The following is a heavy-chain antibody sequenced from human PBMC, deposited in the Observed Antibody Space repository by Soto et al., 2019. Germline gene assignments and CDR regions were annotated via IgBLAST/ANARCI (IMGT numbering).Heavy chain of an antibody. J-gene: IGHJ4*02. CDR1: GFTFRDYG. CDR3: AKDWVGGSNKYYFEY. D-gene: IGHD1-26*01. CDR2: ISHHGLKA. Sequence: QVQLVESGGGVVRPGRSLRLSCVASGFTFRDYGMHWVRQAPGKGLEWVAGISHHGLKAHYADSVKGRFTISRDNSKKTVYLQWNSLRGDDTAVYYCAKDWVGGSNKYYFEYWGQGTLVTVSS. V-gene: IGHV3-30*18.